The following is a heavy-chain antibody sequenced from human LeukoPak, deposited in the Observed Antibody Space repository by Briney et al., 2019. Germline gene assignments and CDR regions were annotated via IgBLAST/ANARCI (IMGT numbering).Heavy chain of an antibody. CDR3: ARGLNWNYDLGWVAP. Sequence: ASVKVSCKASGYSFSSCSISWVRQAPGQRLEWMGWISGYNGNTNYAQKFQGRVTLTTETSTSTAYMELRSLRSDDTAIYYCARGLNWNYDLGWVAPWGQGTLVAVSS. D-gene: IGHD1-7*01. J-gene: IGHJ5*02. V-gene: IGHV1-18*01. CDR2: ISGYNGNT. CDR1: GYSFSSCS.